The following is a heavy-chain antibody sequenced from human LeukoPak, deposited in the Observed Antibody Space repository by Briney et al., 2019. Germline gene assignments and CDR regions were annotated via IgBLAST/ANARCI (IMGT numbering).Heavy chain of an antibody. Sequence: GGSLRLSCAASGFTFSNYWMTWVRQAPGKGLEWVAVISYDGSNKYYADSVKGRFTISRDNSKNTLYLQMNSLRAEDTAVYYCARDYSGSYSNYFDYWGQGTLVTVSS. CDR1: GFTFSNYW. CDR2: ISYDGSNK. V-gene: IGHV3-30*03. D-gene: IGHD1-26*01. J-gene: IGHJ4*02. CDR3: ARDYSGSYSNYFDY.